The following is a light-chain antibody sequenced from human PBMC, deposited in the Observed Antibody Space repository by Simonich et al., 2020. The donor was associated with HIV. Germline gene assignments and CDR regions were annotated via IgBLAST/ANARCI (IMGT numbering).Light chain of an antibody. CDR1: SSDVGSYNL. J-gene: IGLJ3*02. V-gene: IGLV2-14*02. CDR3: SSYTSSSTLV. CDR2: EGT. Sequence: QSALTQPASVSGSPGQSITISCTGTSSDVGSYNLLSWYQHHPGKAPNLIIYEGTKRPSGVSNRFSGSKSGNTASLTISGLQAEDEADYYCSSYTSSSTLVFGGGTKLTVL.